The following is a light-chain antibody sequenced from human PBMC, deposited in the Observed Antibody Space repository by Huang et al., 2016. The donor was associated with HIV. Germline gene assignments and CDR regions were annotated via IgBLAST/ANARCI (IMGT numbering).Light chain of an antibody. CDR1: QSLSSN. Sequence: EIVMTQSPAPLSVSPGERATLSCRASQSLSSNLAWYQQKPGQAPRLLIYGASTRATGVPARFSGSGSGTEFTRTISSLQSEDFAVYFCQQYNNWPPWTFGHGTKVEIK. V-gene: IGKV3-15*01. J-gene: IGKJ1*01. CDR2: GAS. CDR3: QQYNNWPPWT.